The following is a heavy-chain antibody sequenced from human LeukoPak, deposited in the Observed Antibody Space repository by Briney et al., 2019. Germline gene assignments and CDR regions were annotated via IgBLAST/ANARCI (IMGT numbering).Heavy chain of an antibody. CDR3: AKEPGDGETADAFDI. V-gene: IGHV3-23*01. D-gene: IGHD4-17*01. CDR2: ISGSGGST. J-gene: IGHJ3*02. CDR1: GFTFSSYG. Sequence: GGSLRLSCAASGFTFSSYGMGWVRQAPGKGLEWVSAISGSGGSTYYADSVKGRFTISRDNSKNTLYLQMNSLRAEDTAVYYCAKEPGDGETADAFDIWGQGTMVTVSS.